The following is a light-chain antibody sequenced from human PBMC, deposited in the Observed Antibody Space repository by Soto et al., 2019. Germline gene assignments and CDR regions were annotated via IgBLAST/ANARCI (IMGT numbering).Light chain of an antibody. CDR2: VNN. Sequence: QAVVTQAPSVFGAPGQRVTISCTGSTSNIGAGYNVNWYQQLPGIAPKLLIYVNNNRPSGVPDRFSGSKSGTSASLAITGLQAEDEADYYCQSYDSSLSGYVFGTGTKLTVL. J-gene: IGLJ1*01. V-gene: IGLV1-40*01. CDR1: TSNIGAGYN. CDR3: QSYDSSLSGYV.